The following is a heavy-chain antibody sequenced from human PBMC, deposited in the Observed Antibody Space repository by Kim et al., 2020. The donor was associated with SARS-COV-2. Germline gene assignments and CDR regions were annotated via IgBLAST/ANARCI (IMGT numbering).Heavy chain of an antibody. CDR2: ISSSSSTI. CDR1: GFTFSSYS. V-gene: IGHV3-48*02. J-gene: IGHJ4*02. D-gene: IGHD3-22*01. CDR3: ARDLVLYDSSGYYWSGLG. Sequence: GGSLRLSCAASGFTFSSYSMNWVRQAPGKGLEWVSYISSSSSTIYYADSVKGRFTISRDNAKNSLYLQMNSLRDEDTAVYYCARDLVLYDSSGYYWSGLGWGQGTLVTVSS.